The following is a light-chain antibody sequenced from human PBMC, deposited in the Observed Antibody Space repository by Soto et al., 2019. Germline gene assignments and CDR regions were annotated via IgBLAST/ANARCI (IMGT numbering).Light chain of an antibody. Sequence: QSALTQPASVSGSPGQSITISCTGTNSDVGGYDYVSWYQQHPGKAPKLMIYDVSNRPSGVSNRFSGSKSGNTASLNISGLQAEDEATHYCSSYTSSSTLVFGGGTKLTVL. J-gene: IGLJ2*01. CDR1: NSDVGGYDY. V-gene: IGLV2-14*01. CDR2: DVS. CDR3: SSYTSSSTLV.